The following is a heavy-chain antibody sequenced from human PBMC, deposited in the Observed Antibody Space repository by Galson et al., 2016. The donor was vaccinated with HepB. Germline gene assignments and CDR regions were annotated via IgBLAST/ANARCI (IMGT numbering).Heavy chain of an antibody. CDR3: ARDPRKIRYQLLEIYYYYYAMDA. D-gene: IGHD2-2*01. J-gene: IGHJ6*02. CDR2: ISAYNGNT. Sequence: SVKVSCKASGYTFTTYGISWVRQAPGQGLEWMGWISAYNGNTNYAQKLQGRVTMTTDTSTSTAYMELRSLRYDDTAVYYCARDPRKIRYQLLEIYYYYYAMDAGGQGTTVTVSS. V-gene: IGHV1-18*01. CDR1: GYTFTTYG.